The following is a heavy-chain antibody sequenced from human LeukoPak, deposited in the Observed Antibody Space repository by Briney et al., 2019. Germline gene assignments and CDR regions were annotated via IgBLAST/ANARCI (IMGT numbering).Heavy chain of an antibody. CDR1: GFTFSSYS. Sequence: GGSLSLSCAASGFTFSSYSMNWVRQAPGKGLEWVSSISSSSSYIYYADSVKGRFTISRDNAKNSLYLQMNSLRAEDTAVYYCARVDGSLFAYFDYWGQGTLVTVSS. CDR2: ISSSSSYI. V-gene: IGHV3-21*01. CDR3: ARVDGSLFAYFDY. D-gene: IGHD2-15*01. J-gene: IGHJ4*02.